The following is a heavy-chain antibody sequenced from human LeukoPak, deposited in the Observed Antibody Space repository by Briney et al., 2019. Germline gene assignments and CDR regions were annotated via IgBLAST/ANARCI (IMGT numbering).Heavy chain of an antibody. V-gene: IGHV4-4*09. CDR2: IYGSP. D-gene: IGHD3-10*01. CDR1: GGSITDHF. CDR3: ARRFRTSASGILHHDAYDI. J-gene: IGHJ3*02. Sequence: PSETLSLTCTVSGGSITDHFWGWIRHTPGMGLEWIGHIYGSPTYNPSLKSRVTISHDTSENQVFLQMTSVTAADTAIYYCARRFRTSASGILHHDAYDIWGPGTEVIVSS.